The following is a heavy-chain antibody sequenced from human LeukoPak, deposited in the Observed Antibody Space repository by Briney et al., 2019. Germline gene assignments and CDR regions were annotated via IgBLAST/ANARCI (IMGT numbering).Heavy chain of an antibody. J-gene: IGHJ4*02. D-gene: IGHD6-6*01. CDR3: ATDRENSDWQKRFDS. V-gene: IGHV3-7*01. CDR1: GFTFSTYW. CDR2: INQDASEI. Sequence: GGSLRLSCAASGFTFSTYWMNWYRQAPGKGLEWVGNINQDASEINYVDSVRGRFTISRDNAKHSLHLQMNSLRAEDTAVYYCATDRENSDWQKRFDSWGQGTLVTVSS.